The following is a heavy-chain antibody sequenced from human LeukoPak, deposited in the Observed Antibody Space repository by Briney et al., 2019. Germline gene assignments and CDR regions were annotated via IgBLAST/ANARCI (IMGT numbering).Heavy chain of an antibody. J-gene: IGHJ6*03. CDR2: IYTSGST. D-gene: IGHD3-10*01. CDR1: GGSISSYY. Sequence: PSETLSLTCTVSGGSISSYYWSWIRQPAGKGLEWIGRIYTSGSTNYNPSLKSRVTMSVDTSKNQFSLKLSSVTAADTAVYYCARTVYGSGSYWPYYYYYMDVWGKGTSVTISS. CDR3: ARTVYGSGSYWPYYYYYMDV. V-gene: IGHV4-4*07.